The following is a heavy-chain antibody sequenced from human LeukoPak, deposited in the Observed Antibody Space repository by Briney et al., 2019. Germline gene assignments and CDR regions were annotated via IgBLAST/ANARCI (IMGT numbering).Heavy chain of an antibody. CDR2: IYSGDTT. J-gene: IGHJ5*02. CDR3: AREFYGP. V-gene: IGHV3-66*01. Sequence: GGSLRLSCTASGFSVNNNYISWVRQAPGRGLEWVSVIYSGDTTFYADSVKDRFTISRDNSKNTVYLQMNNLRGEDTAMYYCAREFYGPWGQGTLVTVSS. CDR1: GFSVNNNY. D-gene: IGHD4-17*01.